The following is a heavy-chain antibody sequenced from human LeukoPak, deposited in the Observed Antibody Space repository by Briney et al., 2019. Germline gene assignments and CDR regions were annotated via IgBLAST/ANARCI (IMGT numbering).Heavy chain of an antibody. CDR3: ARDRTRYKLDY. CDR2: ISYDGNK. D-gene: IGHD3-9*01. CDR1: GFTFSTYA. V-gene: IGHV3-30*04. Sequence: GGSLRLSCAASGFTFSTYAMHWVRQAPGKGLEWVTVISYDGNKYYADSVKDRFTISRDNAKNSLYLQMNSLRAEDTAVYYCARDRTRYKLDYWGQGTLVTVSS. J-gene: IGHJ4*02.